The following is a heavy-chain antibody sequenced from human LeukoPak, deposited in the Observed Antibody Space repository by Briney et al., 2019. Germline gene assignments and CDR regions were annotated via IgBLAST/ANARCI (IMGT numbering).Heavy chain of an antibody. Sequence: PGGSLRLSCAASGFTFSSYAMHWVRQAPGKGLEWVAVISYDGSNKYYADSVKGRFTISRDNSKNTLYLQMNGLRAEDTAVYYCARDSGYDFSLDYWGQGTLVTVSS. V-gene: IGHV3-30*04. CDR1: GFTFSSYA. CDR2: ISYDGSNK. CDR3: ARDSGYDFSLDY. D-gene: IGHD5-12*01. J-gene: IGHJ4*02.